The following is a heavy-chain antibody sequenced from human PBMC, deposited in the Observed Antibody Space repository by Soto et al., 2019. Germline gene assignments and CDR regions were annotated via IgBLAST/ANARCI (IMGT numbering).Heavy chain of an antibody. J-gene: IGHJ4*02. D-gene: IGHD1-26*01. CDR1: GYTFTGYY. Sequence: ASVKVSCKASGYTFTGYYMHWVRQAPGQGLEWMGWINPNSGGTNYAQKFQGRVTITADKSTSTAYMELSSLRSEDTAVYYCARRFNSGSYLGGQGTLVTVSS. V-gene: IGHV1-2*02. CDR3: ARRFNSGSYL. CDR2: INPNSGGT.